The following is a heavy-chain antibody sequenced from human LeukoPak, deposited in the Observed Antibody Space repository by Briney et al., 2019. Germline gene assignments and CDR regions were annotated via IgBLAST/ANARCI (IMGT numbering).Heavy chain of an antibody. CDR3: ARTSGAFRSADV. J-gene: IGHJ6*02. CDR1: GGSISSYY. Sequence: SETLSLTCTVSGGSISSYYWSWIRQPAGKGLEWIGHIYTSGSINYNPSLKSRVTTSVDTSKNQFSLELSSVTAADTAVYYCARTSGAFRSADVWGQGTTVTVSS. D-gene: IGHD3-10*01. V-gene: IGHV4-4*07. CDR2: IYTSGSI.